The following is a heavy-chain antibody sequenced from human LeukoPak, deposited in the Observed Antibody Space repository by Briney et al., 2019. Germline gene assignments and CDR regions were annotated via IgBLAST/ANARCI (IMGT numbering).Heavy chain of an antibody. V-gene: IGHV3-23*01. D-gene: IGHD2-8*01. Sequence: GGSLRLSCAASGFTFSSYGMSWVRQAPGKGLEWVAGISGSGGSTYYADSVKGRFTISRDNSKNTLYLQMNSLGAEDTAVYYCAKERCTNAVCYFGSGMDVWGQGTTVTVSS. CDR1: GFTFSSYG. J-gene: IGHJ6*02. CDR3: AKERCTNAVCYFGSGMDV. CDR2: ISGSGGST.